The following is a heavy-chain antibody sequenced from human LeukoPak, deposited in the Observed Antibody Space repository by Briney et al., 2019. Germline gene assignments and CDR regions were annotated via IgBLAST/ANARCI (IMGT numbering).Heavy chain of an antibody. Sequence: PGGSLRLSCAASGFTFSSYGMHWVRQAPGKGLEWVAVIWYDGSNKYYADSVKDRFTISRDNSKNTLYLQMNSLRAEDTAVYYCARGYCSGGSCYHPDYWGQGTLVTVSS. CDR1: GFTFSSYG. CDR2: IWYDGSNK. J-gene: IGHJ4*02. D-gene: IGHD2-15*01. CDR3: ARGYCSGGSCYHPDY. V-gene: IGHV3-33*01.